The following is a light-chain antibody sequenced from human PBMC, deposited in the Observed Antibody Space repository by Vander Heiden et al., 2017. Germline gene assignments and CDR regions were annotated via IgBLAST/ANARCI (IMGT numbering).Light chain of an antibody. V-gene: IGKV3-20*01. CDR1: QSIGSNY. J-gene: IGKJ2*01. CDR3: QHDCTSST. CDR2: DAS. Sequence: EIVLTQSPRILSFSPGDRATLSCRACQSIGSNYLAWYQQNPGQAPRLLMYDASSRANSFADRFSGSGCATDFTLTSSRREDEDSAVYFWQHDCTSSTFGQWTKLEIK.